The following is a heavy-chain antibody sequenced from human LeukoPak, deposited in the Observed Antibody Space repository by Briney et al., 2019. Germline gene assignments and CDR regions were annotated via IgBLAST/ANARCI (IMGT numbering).Heavy chain of an antibody. J-gene: IGHJ3*02. Sequence: GGSLRLSCAASGFTFSSYSMNWVRQAPGKGLEWVSYISSSSTIYYADSVKGRFTISRDNAKNSLYLQMNSLRAEDTAVYYCAREFPDDAFDIWGQGTMVTVSS. CDR3: AREFPDDAFDI. V-gene: IGHV3-48*01. CDR2: ISSSSTI. CDR1: GFTFSSYS.